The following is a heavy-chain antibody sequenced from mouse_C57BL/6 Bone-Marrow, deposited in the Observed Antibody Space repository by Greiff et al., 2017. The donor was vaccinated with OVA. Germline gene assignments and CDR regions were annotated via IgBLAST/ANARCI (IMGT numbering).Heavy chain of an antibody. J-gene: IGHJ4*01. CDR2: IRSKSSNYAT. D-gene: IGHD3-3*01. V-gene: IGHV10-3*01. CDR3: VRDRTRGAMDY. CDR1: GFTFNTYV. Sequence: DVKLVESGGGLVQPKGSLKLSCAASGFTFNTYVMHWVRQAPGKGLEWVARIRSKSSNYATYYAEPVKDRLTISSDDSQSMLYLQMNNLRTEDTAIYYCVRDRTRGAMDYWGQGTSVTVSS.